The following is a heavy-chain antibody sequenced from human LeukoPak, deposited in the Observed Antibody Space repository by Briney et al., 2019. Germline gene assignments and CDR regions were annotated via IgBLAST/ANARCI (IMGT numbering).Heavy chain of an antibody. Sequence: GGSLRLSCAASGFTFSKHWMLWVRQAPGKGLESVSRINTDGTVTTYADSVKGRFTVSRDNADNTMFLQMNSVRNEDTAVYYCATKQWLAPPPDSWGQGTPVTVSS. D-gene: IGHD6-19*01. CDR1: GFTFSKHW. J-gene: IGHJ4*02. CDR2: INTDGTVT. CDR3: ATKQWLAPPPDS. V-gene: IGHV3-74*01.